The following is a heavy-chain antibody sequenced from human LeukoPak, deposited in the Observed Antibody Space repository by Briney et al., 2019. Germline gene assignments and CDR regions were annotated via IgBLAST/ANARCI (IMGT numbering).Heavy chain of an antibody. CDR3: ARGNSGSYAFDY. V-gene: IGHV4-34*01. CDR1: GGSFSDYY. CDR2: INHSGST. Sequence: SETLSLTCAVYGGSFSDYYWSWIRQPPGKGLEWIGEINHSGSTNYNPSLKSRVTISVDTSKNQFSLKLSSVTAADTAVYYCARGNSGSYAFDYWGQGTLVTVSS. J-gene: IGHJ4*02. D-gene: IGHD3-10*01.